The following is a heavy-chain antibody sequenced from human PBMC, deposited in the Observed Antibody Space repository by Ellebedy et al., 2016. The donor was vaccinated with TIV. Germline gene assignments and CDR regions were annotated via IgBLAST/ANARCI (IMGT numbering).Heavy chain of an antibody. CDR3: ARGRHNHDQFAPFDI. D-gene: IGHD2-2*01. J-gene: IGHJ4*02. V-gene: IGHV4-59*01. CDR2: FYNSGSA. Sequence: MPSETLSLTCIVSGGSINSYYWSWIRPPPGWGLEWLGYFYNSGSANYNPSLKSRATISGDPSRNQFSLRLNSVTAADTALYYCARGRHNHDQFAPFDIWGQGILVAVST. CDR1: GGSINSYY.